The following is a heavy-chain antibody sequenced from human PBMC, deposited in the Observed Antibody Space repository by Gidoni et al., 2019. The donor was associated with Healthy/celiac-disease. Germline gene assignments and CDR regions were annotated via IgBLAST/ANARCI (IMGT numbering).Heavy chain of an antibody. J-gene: IGHJ4*02. CDR2: INHSGST. V-gene: IGHV4-34*01. D-gene: IGHD3-10*01. CDR3: ARGDFYGSGSYFNFDY. Sequence: QVQLQQWGAGLLKPSETLSLTCAVYGGSFSGYYWSWIRQPPGKGLEWIGEINHSGSTNYNPSLKSRVTISVDTSKNQFSLKLSSVTAADTAVYYCARGDFYGSGSYFNFDYWGQGTLVTVSS. CDR1: GGSFSGYY.